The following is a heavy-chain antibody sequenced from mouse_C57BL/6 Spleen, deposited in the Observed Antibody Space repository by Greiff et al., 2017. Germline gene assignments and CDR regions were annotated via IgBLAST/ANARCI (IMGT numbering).Heavy chain of an antibody. D-gene: IGHD2-3*01. CDR1: GYSITSGYY. Sequence: DVQLVESGPGLVKPSQSLSLTCSVTGYSITSGYYWNWIRQFPGNKLEWMGYISYDGSNNYNPSLKNRISITRDTSKNQFFLKLNSVTTEDTATYYCARVDGDYWGQGTSVTVSS. J-gene: IGHJ4*01. CDR3: ARVDGDY. CDR2: ISYDGSN. V-gene: IGHV3-6*01.